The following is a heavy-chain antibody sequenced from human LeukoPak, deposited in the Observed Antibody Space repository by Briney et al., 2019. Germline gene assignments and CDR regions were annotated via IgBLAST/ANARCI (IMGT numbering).Heavy chain of an antibody. CDR1: GGSISSSSYY. Sequence: PSETLSLTCTVSGGSISSSSYYWGWIRQPPGKGLEWIGTIYYSGSTNYNPSLKSRVTISVDTSKNQFSLKLSSVTAADTAVYYCARGEYYGAPYYYYGMDVWGQGTTVTVSS. J-gene: IGHJ6*02. D-gene: IGHD4-17*01. V-gene: IGHV4-39*07. CDR3: ARGEYYGAPYYYYGMDV. CDR2: IYYSGST.